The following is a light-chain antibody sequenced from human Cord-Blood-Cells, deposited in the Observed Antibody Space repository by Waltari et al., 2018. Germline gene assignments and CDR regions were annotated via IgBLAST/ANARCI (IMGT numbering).Light chain of an antibody. V-gene: IGKV1-5*03. CDR1: QSISSW. Sequence: DIQLTQSPSTLSASVGDRVTLTCRASQSISSWLAWYQQKPGKAPKLLSYKASSLESGVPSRFSGSGSGTEFTLTISSLQPDDFATYYCQQYNSYSPYTFGQGTKLEIK. CDR2: KAS. J-gene: IGKJ2*01. CDR3: QQYNSYSPYT.